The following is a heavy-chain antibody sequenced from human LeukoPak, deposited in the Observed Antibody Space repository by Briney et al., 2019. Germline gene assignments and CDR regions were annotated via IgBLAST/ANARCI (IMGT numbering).Heavy chain of an antibody. D-gene: IGHD5-18*01. CDR1: GYSISSGYY. CDR2: IYHSGST. V-gene: IGHV4-38-2*02. J-gene: IGHJ4*02. CDR3: ARGPLWAYSYGPPFDY. Sequence: SETLSLTCTVSGYSISSGYYWGWIRQPPGKGLEWIGSIYHSGSTYYNPSLKSRVTISVDTSKNQFSLKLSSVTAADTAVYYCARGPLWAYSYGPPFDYWGQGTLVTVSS.